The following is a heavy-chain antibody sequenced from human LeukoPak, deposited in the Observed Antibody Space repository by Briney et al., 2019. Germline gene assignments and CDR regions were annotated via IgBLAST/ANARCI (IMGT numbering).Heavy chain of an antibody. D-gene: IGHD4-11*01. CDR2: ISWNSGSI. Sequence: PGGSLRLSCAASGFTFDDYAMHWVRQAPGKGLEWVSGISWNSGSIGYADSVKGRFTISRDNAKNSLYLQMSSLRAEDTALYYCAKGRGYSSLYFQHWGQGTLVTVSS. CDR1: GFTFDDYA. CDR3: AKGRGYSSLYFQH. V-gene: IGHV3-9*01. J-gene: IGHJ1*01.